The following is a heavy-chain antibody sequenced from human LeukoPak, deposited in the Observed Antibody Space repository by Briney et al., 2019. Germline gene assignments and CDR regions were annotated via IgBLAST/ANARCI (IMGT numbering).Heavy chain of an antibody. Sequence: SVKVSCKASGGTFSSYAISWVRQAPGQGLEWMGGIIPIFGTANYAQKFQGRVTITADESTSTAYMELSSLRSEDAAVYYCARGAIYDSSGYYFGLLGFDYWGQGTLVTVSS. D-gene: IGHD3-22*01. V-gene: IGHV1-69*13. CDR1: GGTFSSYA. CDR2: IIPIFGTA. CDR3: ARGAIYDSSGYYFGLLGFDY. J-gene: IGHJ4*02.